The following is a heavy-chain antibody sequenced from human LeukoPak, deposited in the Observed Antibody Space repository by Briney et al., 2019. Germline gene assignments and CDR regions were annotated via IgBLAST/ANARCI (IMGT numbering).Heavy chain of an antibody. V-gene: IGHV4-39*01. D-gene: IGHD3-10*01. CDR3: ARQRLLWFGEVPDYFDY. J-gene: IGHJ4*02. CDR1: GGSISSSSYY. CDR2: IYYSGST. Sequence: SETLSLTCAVSGGSISSSSYYWGWIRQPPGKGLEWIGSIYYSGSTYYNPSLKSRVTISVVTSKNQFSLKLSSVTAADTAVYYCARQRLLWFGEVPDYFDYWGQGTLVTVSS.